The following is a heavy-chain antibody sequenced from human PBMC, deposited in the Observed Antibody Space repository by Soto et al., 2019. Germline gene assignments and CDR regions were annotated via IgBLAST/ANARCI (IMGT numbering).Heavy chain of an antibody. CDR2: ISATGGGT. V-gene: IGHV3-23*01. Sequence: PGGSLRLSCAASGFKFSSYAMSWVRQAPGKGLEWVSLISATGGGTYYADSVEGRFTISRDNSDNTLYLQVHSLRAEDTAVYYCAKDRRAGGNSAFYFDFWGQGAQVTVSS. CDR3: AKDRRAGGNSAFYFDF. J-gene: IGHJ5*01. D-gene: IGHD3-16*01. CDR1: GFKFSSYA.